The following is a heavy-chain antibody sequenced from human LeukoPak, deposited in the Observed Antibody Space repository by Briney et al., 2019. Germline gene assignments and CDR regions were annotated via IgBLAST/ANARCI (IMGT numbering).Heavy chain of an antibody. J-gene: IGHJ6*02. CDR1: GGSISSYF. CDR3: ARMSWGVDYYYYGMDV. Sequence: PSETLSLTCTVSGGSISSYFWSWIRQPAGKGLEWIGRIYTSGTTNYNTTLKSRLTMSVDTSKNQFSLRLSSVTAADTAVYYCARMSWGVDYYYYGMDVWGQGTTVTVSS. D-gene: IGHD3-10*01. CDR2: IYTSGTT. V-gene: IGHV4-4*07.